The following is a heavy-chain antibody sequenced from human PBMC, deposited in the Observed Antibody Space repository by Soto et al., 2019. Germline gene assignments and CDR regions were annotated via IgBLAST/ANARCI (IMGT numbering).Heavy chain of an antibody. D-gene: IGHD3-3*01. V-gene: IGHV4-39*01. CDR3: AGITIFGVVTYGMDV. Sequence: PSETLSLTCTVSSASISSSSYTWGWIRQPPWNGLVCIVSIYYDGTSYYNPSLKSLVTISVDMSKNQFSLKLSSVTASYSAVYYCAGITIFGVVTYGMDVWGQGTTVTVSS. J-gene: IGHJ6*02. CDR1: SASISSSSYT. CDR2: IYYDGTS.